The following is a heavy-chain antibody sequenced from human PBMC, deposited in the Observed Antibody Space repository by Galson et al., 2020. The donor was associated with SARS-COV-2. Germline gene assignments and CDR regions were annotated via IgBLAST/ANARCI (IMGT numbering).Heavy chain of an antibody. CDR1: GYTFTGYY. D-gene: IGHD6-13*01. Sequence: ASVKVSCKDSGYTFTGYYLHWVRQAPGQGLDWMGQNHPNTDGANYAQKFQGRVTMTRDTSINTAYMELSRLRSDDTGVYYCAREVRAAAATWFDYWGPGALVTVSS. CDR3: AREVRAAAATWFDY. CDR2: NHPNTDGA. V-gene: IGHV1-2*05. J-gene: IGHJ4*02.